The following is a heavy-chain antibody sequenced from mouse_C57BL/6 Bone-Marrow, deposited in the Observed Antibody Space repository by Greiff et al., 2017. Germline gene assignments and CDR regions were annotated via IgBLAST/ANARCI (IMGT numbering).Heavy chain of an antibody. Sequence: VQRVESGAELVKPGASVKMSCKASGYTFTTYPIEWMKQNHGKSLEWIGNFHPYNDDTKYNEKFKGKATLTVEKSSSTVYLELSRLTSDDSAVYYCARRYYSNYREYFDYWGQGTTLTVSS. D-gene: IGHD2-5*01. CDR2: FHPYNDDT. V-gene: IGHV1-47*01. J-gene: IGHJ2*01. CDR3: ARRYYSNYREYFDY. CDR1: GYTFTTYP.